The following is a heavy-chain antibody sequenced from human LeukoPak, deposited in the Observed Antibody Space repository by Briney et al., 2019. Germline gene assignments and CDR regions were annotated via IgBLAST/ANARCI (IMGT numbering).Heavy chain of an antibody. CDR1: GYSINSGFY. CDR3: ARTTEAHSWRTRYYDYYMDV. D-gene: IGHD6-13*01. V-gene: IGHV4-38-2*02. J-gene: IGHJ6*03. CDR2: IYHSATT. Sequence: SETLSLTCTVSGYSINSGFYWGWLRRPPGKGLGWIGNIYHSATTHYNSSLKSRVTISVDTSKSQFSLKLSSVTAADTAVYYCARTTEAHSWRTRYYDYYMDVWGKGTTVTVSS.